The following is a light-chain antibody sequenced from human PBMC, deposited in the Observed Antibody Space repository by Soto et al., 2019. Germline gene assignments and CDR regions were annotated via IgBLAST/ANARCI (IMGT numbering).Light chain of an antibody. V-gene: IGKV2-28*01. J-gene: IGKJ1*01. Sequence: IVMTQSPLSLPVTPGAPACVSVMSGQSLLHSNGYNYLDWYLQKPGQSPQLLIYLGSNRASGVPDRFSGSGSGTDFTLKISRVEAEDVGVYYCMQPLQSWTFGQGTKVDIK. CDR1: QSLLHSNGYNY. CDR3: MQPLQSWT. CDR2: LGS.